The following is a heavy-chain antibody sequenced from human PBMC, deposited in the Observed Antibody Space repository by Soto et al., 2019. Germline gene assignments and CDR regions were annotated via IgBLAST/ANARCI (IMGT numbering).Heavy chain of an antibody. CDR3: ACFILTDGCSNHSFDL. Sequence: GGALRLSCAASGFTFRNYWMSWVRQAPGKGLKWVAIIKQDGSEKYYVDSVKGRFTISRDNAKNSLFLQKNRLRVSDTAVHICACFILTDGCSNHSFDLSGPATLVTV. CDR2: IKQDGSEK. CDR1: GFTFRNYW. J-gene: IGHJ3*01. D-gene: IGHD3-10*01. V-gene: IGHV3-7*01.